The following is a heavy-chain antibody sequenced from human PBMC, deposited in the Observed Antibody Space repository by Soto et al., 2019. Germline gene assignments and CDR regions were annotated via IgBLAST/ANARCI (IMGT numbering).Heavy chain of an antibody. J-gene: IGHJ4*02. D-gene: IGHD4-17*01. CDR3: VRALRPPEKPLDY. V-gene: IGHV4-34*01. CDR1: GGSFSGYY. CDR2: INHSGST. Sequence: SETLSLTCAVYGGSFSGYYWSWIRQPPGKGLEWIGEINHSGSTNYNPSLKSRVTISVDTSKNQFSLKLSSVTAADTAVYYCVRALRPPEKPLDYWGQGTLVTVSS.